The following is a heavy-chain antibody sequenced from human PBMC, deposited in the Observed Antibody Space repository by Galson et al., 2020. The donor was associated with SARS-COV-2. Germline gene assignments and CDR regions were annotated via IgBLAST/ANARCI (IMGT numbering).Heavy chain of an antibody. CDR2: INTKSGGT. CDR1: GYTFTDYY. Sequence: ASVKVYCKASGYTFTDYYIHWVRQAPGQGLEWMGWINTKSGGTNYAQKFEGRVTMTSDTSITTAYMELSRLRADDTAVYYCARLRYYDVLTGYIVDVWVQGTMVTVSS. J-gene: IGHJ6*02. V-gene: IGHV1-2*02. D-gene: IGHD3-9*01. CDR3: ARLRYYDVLTGYIVDV.